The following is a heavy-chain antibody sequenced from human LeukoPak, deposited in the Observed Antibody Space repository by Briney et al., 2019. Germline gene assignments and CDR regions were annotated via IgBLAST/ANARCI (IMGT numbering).Heavy chain of an antibody. J-gene: IGHJ6*03. CDR2: IKQDGSEK. Sequence: GGSLRLSCAASGFTFSSYWMSWVRQAPGKGLEWVANIKQDGSEKYYVDSVKGRFTISRDNAKNSLYLQMNSLRAEDTAVYYCARDVLLQYYYYYYYYMDVWGKGTTVTVSS. CDR3: ARDVLLQYYYYYYYYMDV. D-gene: IGHD4-11*01. CDR1: GFTFSSYW. V-gene: IGHV3-7*01.